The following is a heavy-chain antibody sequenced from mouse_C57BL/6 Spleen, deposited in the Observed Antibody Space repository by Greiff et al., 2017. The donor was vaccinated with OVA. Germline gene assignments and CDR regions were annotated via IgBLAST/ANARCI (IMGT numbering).Heavy chain of an antibody. CDR2: ISSGSSTI. V-gene: IGHV5-17*01. Sequence: EVQRVESGGGLVKPGGSLKLSCAASGFTFSDYGMHWVRQAPEKGLEWVAYISSGSSTIYYADTVKGRVTISRDNAKNTLFLQMTSLRSEDTAMYYCARIYDGYPAWFAYWGQGTLGTVSA. D-gene: IGHD2-3*01. J-gene: IGHJ3*01. CDR3: ARIYDGYPAWFAY. CDR1: GFTFSDYG.